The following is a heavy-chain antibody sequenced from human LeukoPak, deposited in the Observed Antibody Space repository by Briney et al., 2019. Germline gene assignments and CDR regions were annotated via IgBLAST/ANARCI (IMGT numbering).Heavy chain of an antibody. CDR2: ISGSGGST. D-gene: IGHD1-26*01. V-gene: IGHV3-23*01. CDR1: GFTFSSYA. J-gene: IGHJ4*02. Sequence: GGSLRLSCAASGFTFSSYAMSWVRPAPGKGLEWVSAISGSGGSTYYADPVKGRFTISRDNSKNTLYLQMNSLRAEDTAVYYCAKDLVGATGLFDYWGQGTLVTVSS. CDR3: AKDLVGATGLFDY.